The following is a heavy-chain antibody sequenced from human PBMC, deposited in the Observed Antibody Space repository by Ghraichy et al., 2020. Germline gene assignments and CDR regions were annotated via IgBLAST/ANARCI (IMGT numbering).Heavy chain of an antibody. Sequence: SETLSLTCTVSGGSISSSSYYWGWIRQPPGKGLEWIGSIYYSGSTYYNPSLKSRVTISVDTSKNQFSLKLSSVTAADTAVYYCASPKGSSGWYFDYWGQGTLVTVSS. CDR3: ASPKGSSGWYFDY. J-gene: IGHJ4*02. D-gene: IGHD6-19*01. V-gene: IGHV4-39*01. CDR1: GGSISSSSYY. CDR2: IYYSGST.